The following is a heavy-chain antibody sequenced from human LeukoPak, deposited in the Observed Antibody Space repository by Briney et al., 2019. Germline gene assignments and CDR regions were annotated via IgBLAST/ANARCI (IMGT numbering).Heavy chain of an antibody. Sequence: ASVKVSCKASGGTFSSYAISWVRQAPGQGLEWMGGIIPIFGTANYAQKFQGRVTITTDESTSTAYMELSSLRSEDTAVYYCARAPRRPAVAGIWYWFDPWGQGTLVTVSS. CDR1: GGTFSSYA. D-gene: IGHD6-19*01. J-gene: IGHJ5*02. CDR2: IIPIFGTA. CDR3: ARAPRRPAVAGIWYWFDP. V-gene: IGHV1-69*05.